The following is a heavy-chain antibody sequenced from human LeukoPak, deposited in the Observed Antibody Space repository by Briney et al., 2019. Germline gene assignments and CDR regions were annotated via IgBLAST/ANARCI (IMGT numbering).Heavy chain of an antibody. D-gene: IGHD6-6*01. J-gene: IGHJ4*02. CDR1: GFTVSSNY. Sequence: GGSLRLSCAASGFTVSSNYMSWVRQAPGKGLEWVSFISSSSSYIYYADSVKGRFTISRDNAKNSLYLQMNSLRAEDTAVYYCARGEWSSSPFDYWGQGTLVTVSS. V-gene: IGHV3-21*01. CDR3: ARGEWSSSPFDY. CDR2: ISSSSSYI.